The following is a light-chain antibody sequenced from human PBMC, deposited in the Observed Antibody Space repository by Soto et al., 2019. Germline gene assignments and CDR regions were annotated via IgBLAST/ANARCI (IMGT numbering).Light chain of an antibody. CDR1: QRLLHSNGNIF. V-gene: IGKV2-28*01. Sequence: EIVMTQSPPSLTVTPGEPASISCSSSQRLLHSNGNIFLDWYLQKPGQSPKLLIYLGFNRASGVTDRVSGSGAGTDFTLKISRVEAEDAGVYYCMQALQTPYTFGQGTKLEIK. CDR3: MQALQTPYT. J-gene: IGKJ2*01. CDR2: LGF.